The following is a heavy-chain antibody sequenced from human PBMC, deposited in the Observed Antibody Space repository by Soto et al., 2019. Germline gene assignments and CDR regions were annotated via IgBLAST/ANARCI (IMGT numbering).Heavy chain of an antibody. CDR1: GYTFTSYG. CDR2: ISAYNGNT. CDR3: ARDVYSGYEPAEGWYFDL. J-gene: IGHJ2*01. Sequence: ASVKVSCKASGYTFTSYGISRVRQAPGQGLEWMGWISAYNGNTNYAQKLQGRVTMTTDTSTSTAYMELRSLRSDATAVYYCARDVYSGYEPAEGWYFDLWGRGTLVTVSS. V-gene: IGHV1-18*01. D-gene: IGHD5-12*01.